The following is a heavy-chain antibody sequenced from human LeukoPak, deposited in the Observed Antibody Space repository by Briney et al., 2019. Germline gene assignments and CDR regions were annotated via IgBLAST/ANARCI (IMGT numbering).Heavy chain of an antibody. J-gene: IGHJ4*02. CDR3: ARLEYSSSRSFDY. CDR2: IYTSGST. Sequence: SETLSLTCAVSGGSISSGGYYWSWIRQPAGKGLEWIGRIYTSGSTNYNPSLKSRVTISVDTSKNQFSLKLSSVTAADTAVYYCARLEYSSSRSFDYWGQGTLVTVSS. D-gene: IGHD6-6*01. V-gene: IGHV4-61*02. CDR1: GGSISSGGYY.